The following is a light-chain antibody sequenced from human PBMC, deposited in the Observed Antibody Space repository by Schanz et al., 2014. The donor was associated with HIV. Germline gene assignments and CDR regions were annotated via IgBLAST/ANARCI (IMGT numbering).Light chain of an antibody. CDR3: TSYASTSTVV. Sequence: QSVLTQPPSVSGAPGQRVTISCTGSSSNIGAGYNVHWYQQLPGTAPKLLVYGDNNRPSGVPDRFSGSKSGTSASLAITGLLAEDEADYYCTSYASTSTVVFGGGTKLTVL. J-gene: IGLJ2*01. CDR1: SSNIGAGYN. V-gene: IGLV1-40*01. CDR2: GDN.